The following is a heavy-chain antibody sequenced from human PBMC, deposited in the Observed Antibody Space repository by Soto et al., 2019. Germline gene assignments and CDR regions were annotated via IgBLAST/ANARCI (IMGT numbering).Heavy chain of an antibody. V-gene: IGHV3-53*01. Sequence: EVQLVESGGGLIQPGGSLRLSCAVSGFTVSNNYMSWVRQAPGKGLEGVSVIYSGGYTAYGDSVKGRFTISRDNSKNTLFLKKKSRGPHARAVFYGATQGGGGGYWGQGTLVTVSS. CDR3: ATQGGGGGY. CDR2: IYSGGYT. D-gene: IGHD3-16*01. CDR1: GFTVSNNY. J-gene: IGHJ4*02.